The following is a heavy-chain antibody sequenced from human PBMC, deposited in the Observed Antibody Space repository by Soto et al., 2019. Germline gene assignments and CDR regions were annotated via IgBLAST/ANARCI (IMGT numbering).Heavy chain of an antibody. V-gene: IGHV4-39*01. CDR2: IYYSGST. CDR3: ARLGGSYQGGFYYFDS. Sequence: SETLSLTCTVSGGSISSSSYYWGWIRQPPGKGLEWIGSIYYSGSTYYNPSLKSRVTISVDTSKNQFSLKLSSVTAADTAVYYCARLGGSYQGGFYYFDSWGQGTLVTVSS. D-gene: IGHD1-26*01. J-gene: IGHJ4*02. CDR1: GGSISSSSYY.